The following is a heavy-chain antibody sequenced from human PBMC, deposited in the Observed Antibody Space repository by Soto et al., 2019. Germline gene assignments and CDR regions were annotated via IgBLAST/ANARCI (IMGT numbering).Heavy chain of an antibody. V-gene: IGHV3-53*01. CDR2: IYSGGDT. J-gene: IGHJ6*02. CDR1: GFTVISNY. CDR3: ARAPWDGSGTYYISYYGMDV. Sequence: GGSLRLSCAASGFTVISNYINCFRHSPFKWLEWVSIIYSGGDTYYADSVRGRFTISRDNSKNSLYLQMNSLRAEDTAVYYCARAPWDGSGTYYISYYGMDVWGQGTTVTVSS. D-gene: IGHD3-10*01.